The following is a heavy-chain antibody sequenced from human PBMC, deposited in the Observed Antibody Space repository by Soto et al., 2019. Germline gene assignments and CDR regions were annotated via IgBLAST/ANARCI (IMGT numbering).Heavy chain of an antibody. CDR2: IYYSGST. Sequence: SETLSLTCTVSRSSINSSYWSWIQQPPGTGLEWIGYIYYSGSTNYNPSLKSRVTISVDTSKNQFSLKLSSVTAADTAVYYCARDGGRDGYNLRDYYYYGMDVWGQGTTVT. D-gene: IGHD5-12*01. J-gene: IGHJ6*02. CDR1: RSSINSSY. CDR3: ARDGGRDGYNLRDYYYYGMDV. V-gene: IGHV4-59*12.